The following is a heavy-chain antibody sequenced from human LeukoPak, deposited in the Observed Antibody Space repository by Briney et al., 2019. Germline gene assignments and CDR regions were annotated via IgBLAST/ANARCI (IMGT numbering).Heavy chain of an antibody. CDR3: VKVGS. V-gene: IGHV3-23*01. Sequence: GGSLRLCCAAAGFIFSSYEMHWVRQAQGKGLEWVSAISVSGASTHYADSVKGRFTIHRDNSKNTLYLQMNSLRAEDTAVYYCVKVGSWGQGTLVTVSS. CDR1: GFIFSSYE. J-gene: IGHJ4*02. CDR2: ISVSGAST. D-gene: IGHD3-16*01.